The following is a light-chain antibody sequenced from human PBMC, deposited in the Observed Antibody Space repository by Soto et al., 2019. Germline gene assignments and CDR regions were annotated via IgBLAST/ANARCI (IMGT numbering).Light chain of an antibody. CDR2: DAN. V-gene: IGKV1D-12*01. Sequence: DIQMTQPPSSVSASVGDTVVITCRSSQGIKSWFAWYQQRPGNAPKLLISDANTLQTGVPPRFSGSGSGTDFFLTVNSLQPEDCATYYCQQADSFPFTFGQGTRLEIK. J-gene: IGKJ5*01. CDR1: QGIKSW. CDR3: QQADSFPFT.